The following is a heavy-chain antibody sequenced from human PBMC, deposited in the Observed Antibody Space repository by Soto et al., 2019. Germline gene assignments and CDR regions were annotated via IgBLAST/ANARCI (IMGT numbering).Heavy chain of an antibody. CDR3: AKEVEVAGDLDY. D-gene: IGHD6-19*01. CDR2: ISSDGETK. Sequence: QVRLVESGGGVVQPGRSLRLSCVASGLTFSTYGIHWVRQAPGKGLEWVGVISSDGETKYYADSVKGRFTISRDNSKNTMYLQMASLRPEDTAVYYCAKEVEVAGDLDYWGHGTLVTVSS. V-gene: IGHV3-30*18. CDR1: GLTFSTYG. J-gene: IGHJ4*01.